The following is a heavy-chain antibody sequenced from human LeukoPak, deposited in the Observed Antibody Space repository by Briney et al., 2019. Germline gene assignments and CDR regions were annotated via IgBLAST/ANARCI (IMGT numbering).Heavy chain of an antibody. CDR2: IYYSGST. V-gene: IGHV4-31*03. CDR1: GGSISSGGYY. D-gene: IGHD3-10*01. Sequence: ASETLSLTCTVSGGSISSGGYYWSWIRQHPGKGLEWIGYIYYSGSTYYNPSLKSRVTISVDTSKNQFSLKLSSVTAADTAVYYCARDENYYGSGSYIVYWGQGTLVTVSS. CDR3: ARDENYYGSGSYIVY. J-gene: IGHJ4*02.